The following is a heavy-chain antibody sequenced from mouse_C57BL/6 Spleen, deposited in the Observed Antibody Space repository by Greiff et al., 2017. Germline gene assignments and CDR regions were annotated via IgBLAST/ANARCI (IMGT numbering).Heavy chain of an antibody. CDR3: ARELGDAMDY. D-gene: IGHD4-1*01. Sequence: EVNVVESGGGLVKPGGSLKLSCAASGFTFSSYAMSWVRQTPEKRLEWVATISDGGSYTYYPDNVKGRFTISRDNAKNNLYLQMSHLKSEDTAMYYCARELGDAMDYWGQGTSVTVSS. CDR1: GFTFSSYA. V-gene: IGHV5-4*01. CDR2: ISDGGSYT. J-gene: IGHJ4*01.